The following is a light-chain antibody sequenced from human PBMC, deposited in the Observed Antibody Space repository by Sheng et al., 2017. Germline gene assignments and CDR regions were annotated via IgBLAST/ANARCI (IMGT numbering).Light chain of an antibody. J-gene: IGKJ2*03. CDR3: QQYDGYSQYS. Sequence: DIQMTQSPSTLSASEGDRVSITCRASQSIGDWLAWYQQKPGKVPKLLIYKTSSLESGVPSRFSGTGSGTEFTLSIYSLQPDDSATYYCQQYDGYSQYSFGQGTKLEIK. V-gene: IGKV1-5*03. CDR1: QSIGDW. CDR2: KTS.